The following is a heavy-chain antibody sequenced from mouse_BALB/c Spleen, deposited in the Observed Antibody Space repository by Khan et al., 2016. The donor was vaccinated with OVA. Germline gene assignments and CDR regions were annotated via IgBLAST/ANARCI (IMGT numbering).Heavy chain of an antibody. CDR2: ISYSGST. D-gene: IGHD1-2*01. Sequence: EVQLQESGPGLVKPSQSLSLTCTVTGYSITSDYAWNWIRQFPGNKLEWMGYISYSGSTSYNPSLKSRISITRDTSKNQFFLQLNSVTTKDTATYYCARGVRLTYWGQGTLVTVSA. CDR1: GYSITSDYA. CDR3: ARGVRLTY. V-gene: IGHV3-2*02. J-gene: IGHJ3*01.